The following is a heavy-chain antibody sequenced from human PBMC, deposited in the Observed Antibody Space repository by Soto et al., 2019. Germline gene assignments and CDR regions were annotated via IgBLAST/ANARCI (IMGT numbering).Heavy chain of an antibody. V-gene: IGHV5-10-1*01. D-gene: IGHD2-21*01. Sequence: GESLKISCKGSGYSFTSYCISWLRQMPVKGLEWMGRIDPSDSYTNYSPSFQGHVTISADKCISTAYLQWSSLKASDTAMYYCARHTYSRYYRMDVWAQGCTVNVSS. J-gene: IGHJ6*02. CDR2: IDPSDSYT. CDR3: ARHTYSRYYRMDV. CDR1: GYSFTSYC.